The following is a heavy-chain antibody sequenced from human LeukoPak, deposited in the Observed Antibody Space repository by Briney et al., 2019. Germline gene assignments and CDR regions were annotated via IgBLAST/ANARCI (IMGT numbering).Heavy chain of an antibody. J-gene: IGHJ4*02. CDR2: IYHSGST. D-gene: IGHD6-13*01. CDR1: GGSISSGGYY. V-gene: IGHV4-30-2*01. CDR3: ARVSPQKAAAYGGFDY. Sequence: PSETLSLTCTVSGGSISSGGYYWSWIRQPPGKGLEWIGYIYHSGSTYYNPSLKSRVTISVDRSKNQFSLKLSSVTAADTAVYYCARVSPQKAAAYGGFDYWGQGTLVTVSS.